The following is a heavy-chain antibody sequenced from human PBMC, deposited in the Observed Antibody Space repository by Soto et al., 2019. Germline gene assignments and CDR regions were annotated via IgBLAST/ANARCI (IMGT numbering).Heavy chain of an antibody. Sequence: EVQLLESGGGLVQPGGSLRLSCAASGFTFSSYAMSWVRQAPGQGLEWVSAISGSGGSTYYADSVKGRFTISRDNSKNTLYLQMNSLRAEDTALYYCAKEIIADYYFDYWGQGTLVTVSS. J-gene: IGHJ4*02. V-gene: IGHV3-23*01. D-gene: IGHD6-13*01. CDR3: AKEIIADYYFDY. CDR2: ISGSGGST. CDR1: GFTFSSYA.